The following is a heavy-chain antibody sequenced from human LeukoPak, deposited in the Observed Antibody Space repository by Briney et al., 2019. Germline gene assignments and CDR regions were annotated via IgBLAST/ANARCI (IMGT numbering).Heavy chain of an antibody. CDR1: GGTFSSYA. D-gene: IGHD1-26*01. J-gene: IGHJ6*03. CDR3: ARTYSGSYWGYYYYYMDV. V-gene: IGHV1-69*06. Sequence: SVKVSCKASGGTFSSYAISWVRQAAGQGLEWMGGIIPIFGTANYAQKFQGRVTITADKSTSTAYLELSSLRSEDTAVYYCARTYSGSYWGYYYYYMDVWGKGTTVTASS. CDR2: IIPIFGTA.